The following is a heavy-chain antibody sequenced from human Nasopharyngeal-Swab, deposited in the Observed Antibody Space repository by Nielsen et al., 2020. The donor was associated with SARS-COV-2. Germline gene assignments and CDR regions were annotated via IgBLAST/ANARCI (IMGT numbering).Heavy chain of an antibody. V-gene: IGHV1-18*01. CDR1: GYTFTSYG. Sequence: ASVKVSCKASGYTFTSYGISWVRQAPAQGLEWMGWISAYNGNTNYAQKLQGRVTMTTDTSTSTAYMELRSLRSDDTAVYYCARHYDFWSGYLPYYFDYWGQGTLVTVSS. J-gene: IGHJ4*02. CDR3: ARHYDFWSGYLPYYFDY. CDR2: ISAYNGNT. D-gene: IGHD3-3*01.